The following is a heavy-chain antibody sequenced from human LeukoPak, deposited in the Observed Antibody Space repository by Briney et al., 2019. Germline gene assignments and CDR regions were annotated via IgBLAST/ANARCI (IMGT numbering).Heavy chain of an antibody. Sequence: PGGSLRLSCAASGFTFSNTWMSWVRQAPGKGLEWVGRIKRKADGGTTDYAAPVKGRFAISRDHSKNTLYLQMNSLRAEDTAVYYCAKVRASSGWYGGFDYWGQGTLVTVSS. V-gene: IGHV3-15*01. J-gene: IGHJ4*02. CDR1: GFTFSNTW. D-gene: IGHD6-19*01. CDR3: AKVRASSGWYGGFDY. CDR2: IKRKADGGTT.